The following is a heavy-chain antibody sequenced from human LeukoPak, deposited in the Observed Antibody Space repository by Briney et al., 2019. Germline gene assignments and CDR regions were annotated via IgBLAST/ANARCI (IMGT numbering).Heavy chain of an antibody. D-gene: IGHD2-15*01. CDR3: LIGCCGGRCYEQPDY. Sequence: ASVKVSCKASGYTFTGYYMHWVRQAPGQGLEWMGRINPNSGGTNYAQKFQGRVTMTRDTSISTAYMELSRVRSDDTAVYYCLIGCCGGRCYEQPDYWGQGTLVTVSS. CDR1: GYTFTGYY. J-gene: IGHJ4*02. V-gene: IGHV1-2*06. CDR2: INPNSGGT.